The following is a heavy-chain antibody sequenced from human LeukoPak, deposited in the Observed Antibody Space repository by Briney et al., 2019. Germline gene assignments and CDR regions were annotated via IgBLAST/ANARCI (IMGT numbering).Heavy chain of an antibody. J-gene: IGHJ4*02. CDR3: VRGYYDSRGFSNPFDS. V-gene: IGHV4-4*08. D-gene: IGHD3-22*01. Sequence: SETLSLSCTVSGASISSSYWSWLRQPPGKGLEWIAYIHTNGNTNSNPSLKSRVTVSVDASKNQFSLMLRSVAAADTALYYCVRGYYDSRGFSNPFDSWGQGTLVTVSS. CDR1: GASISSSY. CDR2: IHTNGNT.